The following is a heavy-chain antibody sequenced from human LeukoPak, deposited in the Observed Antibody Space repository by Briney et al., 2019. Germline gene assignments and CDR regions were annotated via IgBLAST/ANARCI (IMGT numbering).Heavy chain of an antibody. CDR1: GYTFTGYY. V-gene: IGHV1-2*02. Sequence: WASVKVSCKASGYTFTGYYMHWVRQAPGQGLEWMGWINPNSGGTNYAQKFQGRVTMTRDTSISTAYMELSRLRSDDTAVYYCARALGELGPGNMDVWGKGTTVTVSS. D-gene: IGHD7-27*01. CDR3: ARALGELGPGNMDV. J-gene: IGHJ6*03. CDR2: INPNSGGT.